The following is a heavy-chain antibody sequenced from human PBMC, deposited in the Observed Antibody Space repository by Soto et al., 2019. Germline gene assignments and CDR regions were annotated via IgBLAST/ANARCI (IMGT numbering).Heavy chain of an antibody. V-gene: IGHV1-46*01. J-gene: IGHJ6*02. CDR3: ARDGWFSALRVPFGMDV. CDR2: INPNGGST. CDR1: DNTLINYN. D-gene: IGHD3-10*01. Sequence: QFQRVQPGAGVKKPGASVEVSCKASDNTLINYNIPWVRQAPGQGLEWMGIINPNGGSTTYAQNFHGRVTMTRDTSTSTVYMELNSLRSEDTAVYFCARDGWFSALRVPFGMDVWGQGTTVTVSS.